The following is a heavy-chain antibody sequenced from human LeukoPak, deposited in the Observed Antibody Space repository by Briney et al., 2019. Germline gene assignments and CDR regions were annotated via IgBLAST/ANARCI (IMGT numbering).Heavy chain of an antibody. Sequence: SETLSLTCTVSGGSIDAYYWSWIRQPPGKGLEWIGYIYYSGSTNYNPSLKSRVTISVDTSKNQFSLKLSSVTAADTAVYYCARGVASSSWGIWGQGTLVTVSS. CDR3: ARGVASSSWGI. D-gene: IGHD6-13*01. CDR1: GGSIDAYY. J-gene: IGHJ4*02. V-gene: IGHV4-59*01. CDR2: IYYSGST.